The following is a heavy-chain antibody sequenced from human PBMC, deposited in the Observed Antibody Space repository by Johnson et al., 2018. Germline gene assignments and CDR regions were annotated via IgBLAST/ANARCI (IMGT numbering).Heavy chain of an antibody. V-gene: IGHV3-21*06. D-gene: IGHD1-1*01. CDR3: TGNETGQYQGPDEF. J-gene: IGHJ4*02. CDR1: GSTFSSHS. Sequence: EVQLGESGGGLVKPGGSLRLSCAASGSTFSSHSMNWVRQAPGQGLEWVSSISGGSAQILSADSVQGSFTISRDNAKNLVFLEMNSLRVEDTAVDYWTGNETGQYQGPDEFWGQGSLVTVSS. CDR2: ISGGSAQI.